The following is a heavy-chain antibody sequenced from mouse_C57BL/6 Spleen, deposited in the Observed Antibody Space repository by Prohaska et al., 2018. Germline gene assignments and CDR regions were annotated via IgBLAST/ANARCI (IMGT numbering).Heavy chain of an antibody. CDR2: IWTGGGT. CDR1: GFSLTSYA. J-gene: IGHJ1*03. D-gene: IGHD1-1*01. CDR3: ARNYYGSSYDYWYFDV. Sequence: LVAPSQSLSITCTVSGFSLTSYAISWVRQPPGKGLEWLGVIWTGGGTNYNSALKSRLSISKDNSKSQVFLKMNSLQTDDTARYYCARNYYGSSYDYWYFDVWGTGTTVTVSS. V-gene: IGHV2-9-1*01.